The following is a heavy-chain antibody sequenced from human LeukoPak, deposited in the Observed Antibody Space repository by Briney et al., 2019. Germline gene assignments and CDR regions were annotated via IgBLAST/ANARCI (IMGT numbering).Heavy chain of an antibody. D-gene: IGHD2-15*01. CDR1: GFTFGSYS. CDR2: ISTSSDYI. V-gene: IGHV3-21*01. J-gene: IGHJ4*02. CDR3: ARGCSGGSCYDY. Sequence: GGSLRLSCAASGFTFGSYSMNWVRQAPGKGLEWASSISTSSDYIYYADSVKGRFTISRDNAENSLFLQVNSLRAEDTAVYYCARGCSGGSCYDYWGQGTLVTVSS.